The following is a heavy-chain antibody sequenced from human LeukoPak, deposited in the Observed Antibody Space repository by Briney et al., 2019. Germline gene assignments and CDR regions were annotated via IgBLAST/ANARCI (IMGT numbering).Heavy chain of an antibody. CDR1: GFTFVNYA. J-gene: IGHJ4*02. CDR3: AREGYCSVTTCLRGTDY. D-gene: IGHD2-8*02. CDR2: ISGSGNST. Sequence: GGSLRLSCAGSGFTFVNYALTWVRQAPGKGLEWIPTISGSGNSTFYADSVKGRFTISRDNSKNTLSLQLNSLRAGDTALYYCAREGYCSVTTCLRGTDYWGQGTLVTVSS. V-gene: IGHV3-23*01.